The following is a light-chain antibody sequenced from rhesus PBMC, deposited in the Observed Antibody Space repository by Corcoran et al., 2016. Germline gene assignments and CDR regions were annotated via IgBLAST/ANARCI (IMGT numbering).Light chain of an antibody. CDR3: LQDKLLPYS. CDR1: QSLLHSNGYTY. CDR2: LGS. J-gene: IGKJ2*01. Sequence: DIVMTQTPLSLPVTPGEPASISCRSSQSLLHSNGYTYLVWYLQKPCQSPPLLIYLGSNRASGVPARFSGRGPSTDFTLKISRVEAGDVRVYYCLQDKLLPYSFGQGTKVEIE. V-gene: IGKV2-78*01.